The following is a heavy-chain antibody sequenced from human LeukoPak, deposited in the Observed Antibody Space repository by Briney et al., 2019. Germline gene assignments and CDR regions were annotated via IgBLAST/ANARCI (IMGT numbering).Heavy chain of an antibody. D-gene: IGHD4-17*01. V-gene: IGHV1-18*01. J-gene: IGHJ5*02. CDR2: ISAYNGNT. CDR3: ARDLMTTVTTRPIRWFDP. CDR1: GYTFTSYG. Sequence: ASVKVSCKASGYTFTSYGISWVRQAPGQGLEWMGWISAYNGNTNYAQKLQGRVTMTTDTSTSTAYMELRSLRSDDTAVYYCARDLMTTVTTRPIRWFDPWGQGTLVTVSS.